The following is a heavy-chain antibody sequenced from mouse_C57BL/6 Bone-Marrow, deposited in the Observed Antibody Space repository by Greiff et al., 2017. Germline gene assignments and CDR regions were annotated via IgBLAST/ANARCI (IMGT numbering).Heavy chain of an antibody. Sequence: VQLQQSGAELVKPGASVKVSCKASGYTFTSYWMHWVKQRPGQGLEWIGRIHPSDSDTNYNQKFKGKATLTVEKSSSTAYMQLSSLTSEASAVYECAPYYGRVYWGQGTSLTVSS. V-gene: IGHV1-74*01. CDR2: IHPSDSDT. J-gene: IGHJ2*02. CDR1: GYTFTSYW. D-gene: IGHD1-2*01. CDR3: APYYGRVY.